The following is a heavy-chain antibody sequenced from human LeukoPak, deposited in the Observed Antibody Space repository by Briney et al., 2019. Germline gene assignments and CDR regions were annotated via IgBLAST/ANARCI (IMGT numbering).Heavy chain of an antibody. CDR2: ISYSGST. D-gene: IGHD2-8*01. CDR3: ARRPGTRIDY. Sequence: SETLSLTCTVSGGSISSSSYYWGWIRQPPGKGLEWIGSISYSGSTYYNPSLKSRVTISIDTSKNQFSLKLSSVTAADTAVYYCARRPGTRIDYWGQGTLVTVSS. CDR1: GGSISSSSYY. J-gene: IGHJ4*02. V-gene: IGHV4-39*01.